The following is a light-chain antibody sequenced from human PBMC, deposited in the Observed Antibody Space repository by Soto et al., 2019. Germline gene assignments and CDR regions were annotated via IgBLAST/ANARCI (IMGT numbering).Light chain of an antibody. CDR1: SSDVGSYNL. Sequence: QSALTQPASVSGSPGQSITISCTGTSSDVGSYNLVSWYQQHPGKAPKLMICEGSKRPSGVSNRFSGSKSGNTASLTISGLQAEDEADYYCCSSAGSSTSVIFGGGTKLTVL. J-gene: IGLJ2*01. CDR3: CSSAGSSTSVI. V-gene: IGLV2-23*01. CDR2: EGS.